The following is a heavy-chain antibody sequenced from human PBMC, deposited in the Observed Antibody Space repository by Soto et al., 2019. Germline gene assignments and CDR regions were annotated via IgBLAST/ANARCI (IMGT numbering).Heavy chain of an antibody. CDR3: ARWGYSSSWYLDY. D-gene: IGHD6-13*01. V-gene: IGHV1-69*02. CDR2: IIPILGIA. CDR1: GGTFSSYT. J-gene: IGHJ4*02. Sequence: QVQLVQSGAEVKKPGSSVKVSCKASGGTFSSYTISWVRQAPGQGLEWMGRIIPILGIANYAQKFQGRVTITADKSTSTAYMELSSLRSEDTAVYYCARWGYSSSWYLDYWGQGTLVTVSS.